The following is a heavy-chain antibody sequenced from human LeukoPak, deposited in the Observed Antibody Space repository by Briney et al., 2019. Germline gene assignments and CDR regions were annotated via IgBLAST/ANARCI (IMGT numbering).Heavy chain of an antibody. V-gene: IGHV3-23*01. CDR3: ARDRNYDILTGYSAFDY. CDR2: ISGSGGST. D-gene: IGHD3-9*01. J-gene: IGHJ4*02. Sequence: GGSLRPSCAASGFIFSSHAMSWVRQAPGKRLEWVSAISGSGGSTYYADSVKGRFTISRDNSKNTLYLQMNTLRAEDTAVYYCARDRNYDILTGYSAFDYWGQGTLVTVSS. CDR1: GFIFSSHA.